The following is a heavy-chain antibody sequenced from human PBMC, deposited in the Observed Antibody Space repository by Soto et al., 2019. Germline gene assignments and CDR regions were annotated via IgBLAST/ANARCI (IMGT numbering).Heavy chain of an antibody. CDR2: ISGSGGST. J-gene: IGHJ6*02. CDR1: GFTFSSYA. CDR3: ARDFATSSFLYGMDV. D-gene: IGHD2-2*01. Sequence: PGGSLRLSCAASGFTFSSYAMSWVRQAPGKGLEWVSAISGSGGSTYYADSVKGRFTISRDNSKNTLYLQMNSLRAEDTAVYYCARDFATSSFLYGMDVWGQGTTVTVSS. V-gene: IGHV3-23*01.